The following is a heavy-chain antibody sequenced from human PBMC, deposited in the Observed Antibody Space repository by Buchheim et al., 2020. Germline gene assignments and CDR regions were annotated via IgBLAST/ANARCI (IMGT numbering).Heavy chain of an antibody. D-gene: IGHD2/OR15-2a*01. CDR3: ASESMAYGPTAGWFDP. V-gene: IGHV3-48*01. J-gene: IGHJ5*02. CDR1: GSTFRKYG. Sequence: ELQLVESGGGLVQPGGSLRLSCAASGSTFRKYGMNWVRQAPGQGLQWIAFISSSGDMTHFSDSVKGRFSISRDNAKNSLSLQMNSLRAEDTAVYYCASESMAYGPTAGWFDPWGQGTL. CDR2: ISSSGDMT.